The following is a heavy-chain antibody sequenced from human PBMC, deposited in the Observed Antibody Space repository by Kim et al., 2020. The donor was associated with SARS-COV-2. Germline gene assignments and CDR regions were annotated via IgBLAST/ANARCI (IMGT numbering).Heavy chain of an antibody. CDR3: ARGGRFLEWLLSHYYYYSMEV. CDR1: GGSISSGDYY. Sequence: SETLSLTCTVSGGSISSGDYYWSWIRQPPGKGLEWIGYIYYSGSTYYNPSLKSRVTISVDTSKNQFSLKLSSVTAADTAVYYCARGGRFLEWLLSHYYYYSMEVWGKGTAVTVSS. D-gene: IGHD3-3*01. J-gene: IGHJ6*03. CDR2: IYYSGST. V-gene: IGHV4-30-4*01.